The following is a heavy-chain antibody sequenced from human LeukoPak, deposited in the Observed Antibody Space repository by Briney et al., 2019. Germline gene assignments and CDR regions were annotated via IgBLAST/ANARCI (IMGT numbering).Heavy chain of an antibody. CDR1: GFTFSSHW. CDR3: ARDRAAAGWGNYYYYGMDA. CDR2: IWYDGSNK. D-gene: IGHD6-13*01. V-gene: IGHV3-33*08. J-gene: IGHJ6*02. Sequence: PGGSLRLSCAASGFTFSSHWISWVRQAPGKGLEWVAVIWYDGSNKYYADSVKGRFTISRDNSKNTLYLQMNSLRAEDTAVYYCARDRAAAGWGNYYYYGMDAWGQGTAVTVSS.